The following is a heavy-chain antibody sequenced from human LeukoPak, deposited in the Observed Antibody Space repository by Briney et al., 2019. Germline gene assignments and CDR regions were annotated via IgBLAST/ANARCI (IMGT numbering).Heavy chain of an antibody. Sequence: GGSLRLSCAASGFTFSSYAMSWVRQAPGKGLEWVSAISGSGGSTYYADSVKGRFTISRDNSKNTLYLQMNSLRAEDTAVYYCAKDKSIHYGDKVYYYYGMDVWGQGTTVTVSS. V-gene: IGHV3-23*01. CDR3: AKDKSIHYGDKVYYYYGMDV. CDR2: ISGSGGST. CDR1: GFTFSSYA. J-gene: IGHJ6*02. D-gene: IGHD4-17*01.